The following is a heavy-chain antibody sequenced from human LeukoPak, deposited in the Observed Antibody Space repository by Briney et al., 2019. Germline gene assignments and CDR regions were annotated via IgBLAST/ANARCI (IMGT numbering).Heavy chain of an antibody. Sequence: GASVKVSCKASGYTFTGYYMHWVRQAPGQGLEWMGWINPNSGGTNYAQKFQGRVTMTRDTSISTAYMELNRLRSDDTAVYYCARAGLLWFGELSGWFDPWGQGTLVTVSS. CDR2: INPNSGGT. V-gene: IGHV1-2*02. CDR1: GYTFTGYY. CDR3: ARAGLLWFGELSGWFDP. D-gene: IGHD3-10*01. J-gene: IGHJ5*02.